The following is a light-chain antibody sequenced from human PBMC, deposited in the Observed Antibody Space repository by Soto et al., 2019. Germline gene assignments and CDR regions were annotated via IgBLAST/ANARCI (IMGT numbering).Light chain of an antibody. CDR2: EAS. J-gene: IGKJ5*01. CDR1: QSVSSY. CDR3: QQRSNWPSIT. Sequence: EIVLTQSPGTLSLSPGERATLSCRASQSVSSYLAWYQQKPGQAPRLLIYEASNRATGIPARFSGSGSGTDFTLTISSLEPEDFAVYHCQQRSNWPSITFGQGTRLEIK. V-gene: IGKV3-11*01.